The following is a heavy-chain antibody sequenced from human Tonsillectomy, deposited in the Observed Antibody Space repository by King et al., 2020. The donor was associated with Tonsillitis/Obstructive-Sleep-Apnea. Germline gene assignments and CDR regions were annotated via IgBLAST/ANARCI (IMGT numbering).Heavy chain of an antibody. D-gene: IGHD6-6*01. V-gene: IGHV3-74*01. CDR1: GFTFSSYW. CDR3: AREGYSSSSPIDY. CDR2: INSDGRST. J-gene: IGHJ4*02. Sequence: VQLVESGGGLVQPGVSLRLSCASSGFTFSSYWMHWVRQAPGKGLVWVSRINSDGRSTSYADSVKGRFTISRDKAKNTLYLQMNSLRAEDTAVYYCAREGYSSSSPIDYWGQGTLVTVSS.